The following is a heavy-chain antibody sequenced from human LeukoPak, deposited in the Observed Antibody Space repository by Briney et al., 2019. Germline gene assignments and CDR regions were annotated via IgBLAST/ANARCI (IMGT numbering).Heavy chain of an antibody. CDR3: AKDLHGGYTFNSDYFDY. Sequence: PGGSLRLSCAASGFTLSSYAMSWVRQAPGKGLEWVSAISGSGGSTYYADSVKGRFTISRDNSKNTLYLQMNSLRAEDTAVYYCAKDLHGGYTFNSDYFDYWGQGTLVTVSS. CDR1: GFTLSSYA. D-gene: IGHD4-17*01. CDR2: ISGSGGST. J-gene: IGHJ4*02. V-gene: IGHV3-23*01.